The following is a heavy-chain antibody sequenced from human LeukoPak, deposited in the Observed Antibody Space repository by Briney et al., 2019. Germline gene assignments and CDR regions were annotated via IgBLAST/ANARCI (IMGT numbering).Heavy chain of an antibody. Sequence: GGSLRLSCVASGITFSSSAIHWVRQAPGKGLEWVAVISLDGSITDYAEDVRGRFTISRDNSKNTLYLQMNSLRAEDTAVYYCASHQESELGLAVAGLTYYYYGMDVWGQGTTVTVSS. CDR1: GITFSSSA. CDR3: ASHQESELGLAVAGLTYYYYGMDV. D-gene: IGHD6-19*01. J-gene: IGHJ6*02. V-gene: IGHV3-30*03. CDR2: ISLDGSIT.